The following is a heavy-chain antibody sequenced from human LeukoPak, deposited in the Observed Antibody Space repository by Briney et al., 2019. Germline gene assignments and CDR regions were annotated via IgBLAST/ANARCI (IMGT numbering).Heavy chain of an antibody. D-gene: IGHD3-3*01. J-gene: IGHJ3*02. V-gene: IGHV1-2*02. CDR2: INPNNSGT. CDR3: ARDMGITIFGVVTFDAFDI. Sequence: ASVKVSCKASGYAFIGHYMYWVRQAPGQGLEWMGWINPNNSGTDYAQKFQGRVTMTRDTSISTAYMELSRLRSDDTAVYYCARDMGITIFGVVTFDAFDIWGQGTMVTVSS. CDR1: GYAFIGHY.